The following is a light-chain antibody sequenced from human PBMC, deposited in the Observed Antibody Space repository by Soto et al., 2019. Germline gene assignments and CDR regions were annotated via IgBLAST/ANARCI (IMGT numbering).Light chain of an antibody. CDR2: SNN. V-gene: IGLV1-44*01. CDR1: SSNIGRNT. J-gene: IGLJ1*01. CDR3: AGWDDSLNGYV. Sequence: QSVLTQPPSVSGTPGQRVTISCSGSSSNIGRNTVNWYQHLPGTAPKLLIYSNNQRPSGVPDRFSGSKSGTSASLAISGLQSEDEADYYCAGWDDSLNGYVFGTGTKLTVL.